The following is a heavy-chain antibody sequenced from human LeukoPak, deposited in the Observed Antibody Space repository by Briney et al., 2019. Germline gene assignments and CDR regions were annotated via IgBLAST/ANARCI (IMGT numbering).Heavy chain of an antibody. V-gene: IGHV3-7*01. CDR2: IKHDGGEE. Sequence: HPGGSLRLSCAASGFTFGNFWMTWVRQAPEKGLKWVANIKHDGGEEFYVDSVKGRFTISRENARNSLYLQMNSLRAEDTAVYFCARGAKTFDSWGQGTLVTV. CDR3: ARGAKTFDS. D-gene: IGHD4/OR15-4a*01. CDR1: GFTFGNFW. J-gene: IGHJ4*02.